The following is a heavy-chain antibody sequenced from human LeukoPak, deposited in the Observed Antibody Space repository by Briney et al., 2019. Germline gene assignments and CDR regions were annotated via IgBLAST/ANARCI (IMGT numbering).Heavy chain of an antibody. D-gene: IGHD6-19*01. CDR2: FDPEAGAT. Sequence: ASVKVSFKASGHSLTELSIHWVRQAPGKGLEWMGGFDPEAGATLYAQSFQDRVIMTEDTSIDTTYMELTSLRSDDTAVYFCATDLAVAASGGFDYWGQGTLITVSS. J-gene: IGHJ4*02. V-gene: IGHV1-24*01. CDR3: ATDLAVAASGGFDY. CDR1: GHSLTELS.